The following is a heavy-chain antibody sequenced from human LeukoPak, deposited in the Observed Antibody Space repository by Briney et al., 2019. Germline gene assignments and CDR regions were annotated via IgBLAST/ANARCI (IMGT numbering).Heavy chain of an antibody. CDR1: GFTFSSYG. Sequence: GGSLRLSCAASGFTFSSYGMHWVRQAPGKGLEWVAFIRYDGSNKYYADSVKGRFTISRDNSKNTLYLQMNSLRAEDTAVYYCAKDLDKYQLLPWYMDVWGKGTTVTVSS. V-gene: IGHV3-30*02. CDR2: IRYDGSNK. CDR3: AKDLDKYQLLPWYMDV. J-gene: IGHJ6*03. D-gene: IGHD2-2*01.